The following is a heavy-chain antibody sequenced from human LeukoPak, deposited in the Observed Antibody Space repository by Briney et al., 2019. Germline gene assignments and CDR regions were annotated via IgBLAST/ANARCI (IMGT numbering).Heavy chain of an antibody. J-gene: IGHJ3*02. D-gene: IGHD3-22*01. CDR2: IYYSGST. V-gene: IGHV4-61*05. CDR3: ARLQRITMIVVVTEAFDI. CDR1: GGSISSSSYY. Sequence: SETLSLTCTVSGGSISSSSYYWGWIRQPPGKGPEWIGYIYYSGSTNYNPSLKSRVTISVDTSKNQFSLKLSSVTAADTAVYYCARLQRITMIVVVTEAFDIWGQGTMVTVSS.